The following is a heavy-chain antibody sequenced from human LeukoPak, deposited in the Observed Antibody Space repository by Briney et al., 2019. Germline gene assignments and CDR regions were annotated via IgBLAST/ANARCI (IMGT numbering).Heavy chain of an antibody. CDR1: GYTFTSYY. J-gene: IGHJ4*02. CDR3: ARDKEWGDYRYFDN. Sequence: ASVKVSCKASGYTFTSYYMHWVRQAPGQGLEWMGIINPSGGSTSYAQKFQGRVTMTTDTSTSTAYMELRSLRSDDSAVYYCARDKEWGDYRYFDNWGQGTLVTVSS. CDR2: INPSGGST. D-gene: IGHD3-16*02. V-gene: IGHV1-46*01.